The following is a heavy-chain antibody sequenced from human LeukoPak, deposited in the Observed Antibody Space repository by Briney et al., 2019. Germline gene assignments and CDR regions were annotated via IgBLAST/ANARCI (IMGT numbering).Heavy chain of an antibody. J-gene: IGHJ4*02. D-gene: IGHD6-19*01. CDR1: GFTFSSYS. CDR3: ARVAGDFDY. V-gene: IGHV3-21*01. Sequence: GGSLRLSCAASGFTFSSYSMNWVRQAPGKGLEWVSSISSSSSYIYYADSVKGRFTISRDNSKNTLYLQMNSLRAEDTAVYYCARVAGDFDYWGQGTLVTVSS. CDR2: ISSSSSYI.